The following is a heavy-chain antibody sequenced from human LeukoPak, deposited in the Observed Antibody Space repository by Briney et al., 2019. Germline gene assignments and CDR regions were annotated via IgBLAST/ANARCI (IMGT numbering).Heavy chain of an antibody. CDR2: ISYDGSNK. D-gene: IGHD3-16*01. Sequence: PGGSLRLSCAASGFTFSSYAMHWVRQAPGKGLEWVAVISYDGSNKYYADSVKGRFTISRDNSKNTLYLQMNSLRAEDTAVYYCAKPTPWGAYYYYGMDVWGQGTTVTVSS. CDR1: GFTFSSYA. V-gene: IGHV3-30-3*02. CDR3: AKPTPWGAYYYYGMDV. J-gene: IGHJ6*02.